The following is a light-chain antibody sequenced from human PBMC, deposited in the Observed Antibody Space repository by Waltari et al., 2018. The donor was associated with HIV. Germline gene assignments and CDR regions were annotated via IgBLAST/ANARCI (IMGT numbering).Light chain of an antibody. CDR2: NNN. Sequence: QSALTQPASVSGSLGQSITISCIGTDTDIAIYNYISWYQDPPDRAPRRGVFNNNRRPLGSPCRFSGSKAGKTDSLTITGLQADDEGIYYCSSYVSGGSLLFGGGTRVTVL. CDR1: DTDIAIYNY. CDR3: SSYVSGGSLL. V-gene: IGLV2-14*01. J-gene: IGLJ3*02.